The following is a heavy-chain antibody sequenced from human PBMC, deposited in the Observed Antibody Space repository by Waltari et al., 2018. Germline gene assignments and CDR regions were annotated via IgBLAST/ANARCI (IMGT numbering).Heavy chain of an antibody. V-gene: IGHV3-23*03. CDR3: AKGSSSGY. Sequence: EVQLLESGGGLVQPGGSLRLSCAASVFTFSSYAMSWVRQAPGKGLEWVSVIYSGGSTYYADSVKGRFTISRDNSKNTLYLQMNSLRAEDTAVYYCAKGSSSGYWGQGTLVTVSS. CDR1: VFTFSSYA. CDR2: IYSGGST. D-gene: IGHD6-6*01. J-gene: IGHJ4*02.